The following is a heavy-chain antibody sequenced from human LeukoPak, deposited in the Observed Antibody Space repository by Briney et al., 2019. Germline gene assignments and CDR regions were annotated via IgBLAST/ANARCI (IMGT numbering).Heavy chain of an antibody. D-gene: IGHD3-22*01. CDR1: GFTFSTYA. CDR2: ITSSGGTT. Sequence: PGGSLRLSCSASGFTFSTYAMHWVRQAPGKGLEYVPAITSSGGTTYYADSVKGRFTISRDNSKNTLYLQMSSLRAEDTAVYYCVKIYAASSGYYYDYWGQGTLVTVSS. CDR3: VKIYAASSGYYYDY. V-gene: IGHV3-64D*09. J-gene: IGHJ4*02.